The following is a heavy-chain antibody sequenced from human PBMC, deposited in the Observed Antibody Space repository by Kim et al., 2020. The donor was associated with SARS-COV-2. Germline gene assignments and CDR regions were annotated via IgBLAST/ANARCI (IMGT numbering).Heavy chain of an antibody. J-gene: IGHJ3*02. Sequence: SETLSLTCTVSGGSISSSSYYWGWIRQPPGKGLEWIGSIYYSGSTYYNPSLKSRVTISVDTSKNQFSLKLSSVTAADTAVYYCARHGVPAMIVPKGLAFDIWGQGTMVTVSS. CDR2: IYYSGST. CDR1: GGSISSSSYY. D-gene: IGHD3-22*01. V-gene: IGHV4-39*01. CDR3: ARHGVPAMIVPKGLAFDI.